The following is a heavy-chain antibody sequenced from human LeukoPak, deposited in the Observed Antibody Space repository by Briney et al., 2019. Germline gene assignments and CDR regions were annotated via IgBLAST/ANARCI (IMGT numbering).Heavy chain of an antibody. J-gene: IGHJ4*02. Sequence: GGSLRLSCAASGFTFSSYSMNWVRKAPGKGLEWVSSISSSSSYIYYADSVKGRFTISRDNAKNSLYLQMNSLRAEDTAVYYCASPVAVAGTSFDYWGQGTLVTVSS. CDR2: ISSSSSYI. CDR1: GFTFSSYS. D-gene: IGHD6-19*01. CDR3: ASPVAVAGTSFDY. V-gene: IGHV3-21*01.